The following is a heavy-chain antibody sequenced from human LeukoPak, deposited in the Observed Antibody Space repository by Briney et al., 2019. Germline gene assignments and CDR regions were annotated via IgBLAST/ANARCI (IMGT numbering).Heavy chain of an antibody. Sequence: PGGSLRLSCAASGFTFSSYPMNWVRQAPGKGLEWVSVISGSGGVTFYGDSVQGRFTISRDNSRDTLYLQMTNLRAEDTAVYYCATYYYDSSGYSYYFDYWGQGTLVTVSS. CDR1: GFTFSSYP. CDR2: ISGSGGVT. D-gene: IGHD3-22*01. J-gene: IGHJ4*02. V-gene: IGHV3-23*01. CDR3: ATYYYDSSGYSYYFDY.